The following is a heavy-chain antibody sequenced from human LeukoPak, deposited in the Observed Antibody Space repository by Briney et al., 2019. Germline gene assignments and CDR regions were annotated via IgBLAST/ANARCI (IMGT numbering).Heavy chain of an antibody. CDR3: ARGPTLDY. CDR2: INHSGST. Sequence: PGGSLRLSCAASGFTVSSNYMSWIRQPPGKGLEWIGEINHSGSTNYNPSLKSRVTISVDTSKNQFSLKLSSVTAADTAVYYCARGPTLDYWGQGTLVTVSS. J-gene: IGHJ4*02. CDR1: GFTVSSNY. V-gene: IGHV4-34*01.